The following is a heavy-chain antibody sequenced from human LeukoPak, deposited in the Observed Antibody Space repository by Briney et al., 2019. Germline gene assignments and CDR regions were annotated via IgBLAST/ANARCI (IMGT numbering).Heavy chain of an antibody. CDR1: GFIFNNYD. D-gene: IGHD2-2*01. CDR2: VTSDGSNT. Sequence: WGSLRLSCAASGFIFNNYDMHWVRQAPGEGLEWVALVTSDGSNTYYADSVKGRFTISRDNSKNTVYLQLNSLRAEDTAVYYCAKRYANGWNFDYWGQGTLVTVSS. J-gene: IGHJ4*02. CDR3: AKRYANGWNFDY. V-gene: IGHV3-30*18.